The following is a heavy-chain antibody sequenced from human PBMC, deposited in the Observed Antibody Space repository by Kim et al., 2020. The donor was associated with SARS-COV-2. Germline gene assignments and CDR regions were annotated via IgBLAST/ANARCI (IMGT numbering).Heavy chain of an antibody. CDR3: AKDYGDYGWGAFDI. Sequence: ADSVKGRFTISRDNSKNTLYLQMNSLRAEDTAVYYCAKDYGDYGWGAFDIWGQGTMVTVSS. D-gene: IGHD4-17*01. V-gene: IGHV3-30*02. J-gene: IGHJ3*02.